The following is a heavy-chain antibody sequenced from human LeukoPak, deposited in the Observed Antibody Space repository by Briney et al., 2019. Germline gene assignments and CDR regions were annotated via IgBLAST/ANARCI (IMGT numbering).Heavy chain of an antibody. CDR1: GYTFTGYY. D-gene: IGHD2-21*02. V-gene: IGHV1-18*04. Sequence: ASVKVSCKASGYTFTGYYIHWVRQAPGQGLEWMGWISAYNGNTNYAQKLQGRVTMTTDTSTSTACMELRSLRSDDTAVYYCARDTIVVVTGLQHWGQGTLVTVSS. CDR3: ARDTIVVVTGLQH. CDR2: ISAYNGNT. J-gene: IGHJ1*01.